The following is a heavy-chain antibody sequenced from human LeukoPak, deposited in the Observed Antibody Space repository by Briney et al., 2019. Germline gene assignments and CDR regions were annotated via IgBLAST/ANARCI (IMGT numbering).Heavy chain of an antibody. V-gene: IGHV2-5*01. CDR1: GFSLSTSGVG. CDR3: AHRSITIFGVASTGGWFDP. Sequence: ESGPTLVNPTQTLTLTCTFSGFSLSTSGVGVGWIRQPPGKALEWLALIDWNDDKRYSPSLNGRLTITKDTSKNHVVLKMTNMDPVDTATYYCAHRSITIFGVASTGGWFDPWGQGTLVTVSS. D-gene: IGHD3-3*01. J-gene: IGHJ5*02. CDR2: IDWNDDK.